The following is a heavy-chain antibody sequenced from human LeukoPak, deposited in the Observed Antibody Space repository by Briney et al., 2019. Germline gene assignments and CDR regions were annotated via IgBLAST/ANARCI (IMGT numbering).Heavy chain of an antibody. Sequence: SETLSLTCTVSGGSISSYYWSWIRQPAGKGQEWIGRIYTSGSTNYNPSLKSRVTMSVDTSKNQFSLKLSSVTAADTAVYYCARDTSPAYYDSSGYYHFDYWGQGTLVTVSS. CDR2: IYTSGST. CDR1: GGSISSYY. D-gene: IGHD3-22*01. V-gene: IGHV4-4*07. CDR3: ARDTSPAYYDSSGYYHFDY. J-gene: IGHJ4*02.